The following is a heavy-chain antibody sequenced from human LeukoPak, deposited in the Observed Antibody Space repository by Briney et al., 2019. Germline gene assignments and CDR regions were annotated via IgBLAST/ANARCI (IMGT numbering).Heavy chain of an antibody. Sequence: PSETLSLTCTVSGGSISTSRYYWGWFCQPPGRGLEWIGSIYYSGGTYYNPSLKSRVTISVDTSKNQFSLKLTSVTAADTAVYYCAPGSTGGSRGSWFDPWGQGTLVTVSS. V-gene: IGHV4-39*01. D-gene: IGHD1-26*01. CDR2: IYYSGGT. J-gene: IGHJ5*02. CDR3: APGSTGGSRGSWFDP. CDR1: GGSISTSRYY.